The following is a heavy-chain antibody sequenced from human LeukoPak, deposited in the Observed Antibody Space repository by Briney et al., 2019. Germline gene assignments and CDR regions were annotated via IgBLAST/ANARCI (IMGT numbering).Heavy chain of an antibody. CDR2: ISYDGSNK. CDR1: GFTFSSYA. V-gene: IGHV3-30-3*01. CDR3: ARVAPGFDY. J-gene: IGHJ4*02. Sequence: GGSLILSCAASGFTFSSYAMHWVRQAPGKGLEWVAVISYDGSNKYYADSVKGRFTISRDNSKNTLYLQMNSLRAEDTAVYYCARVAPGFDYWGQGTLVTVSS.